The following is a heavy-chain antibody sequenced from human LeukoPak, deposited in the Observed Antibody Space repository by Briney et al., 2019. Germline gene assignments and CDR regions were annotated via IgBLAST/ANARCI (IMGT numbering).Heavy chain of an antibody. CDR2: ISSSSSYI. CDR3: ARGGIRSSSVCFDY. CDR1: GFTFSSYS. Sequence: PGGSLRLSCAASGFTFSSYSMNWVRQAPGKGLEWVSSISSSSSYIYYADSVKGRFTISRDNAKNSLYLQMNSLRAEDTAVYYCARGGIRSSSVCFDYWGQGTLVTVSS. D-gene: IGHD6-13*01. V-gene: IGHV3-21*01. J-gene: IGHJ4*02.